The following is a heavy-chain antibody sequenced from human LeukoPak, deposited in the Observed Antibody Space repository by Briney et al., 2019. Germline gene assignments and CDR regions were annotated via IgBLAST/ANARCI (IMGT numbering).Heavy chain of an antibody. Sequence: PGGSLRLSCAASGFTFSSYGMHCVRQAPGKGLEWGAVISYDGSNKYYADSVQGRFTISRDNSKNTLYLQMNSLRAEDTAVYYCAKAASGSYYFDYWGQGTLVTVSS. D-gene: IGHD1-26*01. CDR3: AKAASGSYYFDY. J-gene: IGHJ4*02. CDR2: ISYDGSNK. V-gene: IGHV3-30*18. CDR1: GFTFSSYG.